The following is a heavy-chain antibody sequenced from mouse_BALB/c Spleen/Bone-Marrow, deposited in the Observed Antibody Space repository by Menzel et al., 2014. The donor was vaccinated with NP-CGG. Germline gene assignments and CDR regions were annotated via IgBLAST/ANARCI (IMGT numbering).Heavy chain of an antibody. V-gene: IGHV5-9-1*01. Sequence: EVMLVESGGGLAKPGGSLQLSCAASGFTFSTYAMSWVRQTPEKRLEWVATTSSSDSYTYYPDSVKGRFTISRDNAKNTLYLQMSSLRSEDTAMFYCSRLRMITTYFDVWGAGTTVTVSS. D-gene: IGHD2-4*01. CDR1: GFTFSTYA. CDR3: SRLRMITTYFDV. J-gene: IGHJ1*01. CDR2: TSSSDSYT.